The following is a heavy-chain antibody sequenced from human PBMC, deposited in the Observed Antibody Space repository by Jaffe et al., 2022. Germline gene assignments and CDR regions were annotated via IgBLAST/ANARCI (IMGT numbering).Heavy chain of an antibody. CDR1: GGSFSGYY. CDR3: ARAYNNYDYIWGSYRSKRGPYL. CDR2: INHSGST. J-gene: IGHJ4*02. D-gene: IGHD3-16*02. V-gene: IGHV4-34*01. Sequence: QVQLQQWGAGLLKPSETLSLTCAVYGGSFSGYYWSWIRQPPGKGLEWIGEINHSGSTNYNPSLKSRVTISVDTSKNQFSLKLSSVTAADTAVYYCARAYNNYDYIWGSYRSKRGPYLWGQGTLVTVSS.